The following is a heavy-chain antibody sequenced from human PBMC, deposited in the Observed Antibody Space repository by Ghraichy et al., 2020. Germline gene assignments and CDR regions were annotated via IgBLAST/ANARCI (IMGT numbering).Heavy chain of an antibody. D-gene: IGHD4-11*01. V-gene: IGHV3-23*01. CDR2: ISGSGGST. J-gene: IGHJ4*02. CDR1: GFTFSSYA. CDR3: AEDMSRWKPTTCDY. Sequence: GGSLRLSCAASGFTFSSYAMSWVRQAPGKGLEWVSAISGSGGSTYYADSVKGRFTISRDNSKNTLYLQMNSLRAEDTAVYYCAEDMSRWKPTTCDYWGQGTLVTVSS.